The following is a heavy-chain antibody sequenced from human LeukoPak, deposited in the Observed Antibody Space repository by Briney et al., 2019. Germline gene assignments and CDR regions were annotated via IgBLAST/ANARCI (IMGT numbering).Heavy chain of an antibody. Sequence: GGSLRLSCAASGFTFRDYTMNWVRQAPGKGLEWVSAISKSGTYIKYADSVKGRFTVSRNNAKNSLFLQMNSLRVEDTAVYFCARVGRNGYSFDYWGQGTLVTVSS. D-gene: IGHD5-24*01. CDR2: ISKSGTYI. J-gene: IGHJ4*02. V-gene: IGHV3-21*01. CDR3: ARVGRNGYSFDY. CDR1: GFTFRDYT.